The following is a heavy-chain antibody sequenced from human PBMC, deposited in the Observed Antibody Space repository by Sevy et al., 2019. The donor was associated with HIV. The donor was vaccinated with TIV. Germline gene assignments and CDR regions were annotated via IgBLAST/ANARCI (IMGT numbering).Heavy chain of an antibody. CDR1: GFTFSSYS. CDR2: ISSSSSNI. Sequence: GGSLRLSCAASGFTFSSYSMNWVRQAPGKGLEWVSSISSSSSNIYYADSVKGRFTISRDNAKNSLYLQMNSLRAEDTAVYYCARDSSGYSLIEYFQHWGQGTLVTVSS. J-gene: IGHJ1*01. V-gene: IGHV3-21*01. CDR3: ARDSSGYSLIEYFQH. D-gene: IGHD3-22*01.